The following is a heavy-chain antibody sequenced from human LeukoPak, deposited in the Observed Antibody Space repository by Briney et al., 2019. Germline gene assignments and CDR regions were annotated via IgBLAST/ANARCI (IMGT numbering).Heavy chain of an antibody. Sequence: PGGSLRLSCAASGFTFDDYAMHWVRQAPGKGLEWVSGISWNSGSIGYADSVKGRFTISRDNAKNSLYLQMNSLRAEDMALYYCAKGTTVTDPFDYWGQGTLVTVSS. D-gene: IGHD4-17*01. CDR3: AKGTTVTDPFDY. V-gene: IGHV3-9*03. J-gene: IGHJ4*02. CDR2: ISWNSGSI. CDR1: GFTFDDYA.